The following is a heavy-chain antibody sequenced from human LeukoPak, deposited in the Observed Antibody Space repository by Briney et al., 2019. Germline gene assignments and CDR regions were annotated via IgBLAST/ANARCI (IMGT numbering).Heavy chain of an antibody. J-gene: IGHJ5*02. CDR2: ISAYNGNT. Sequence: GASVKVSCKASGYTFTSYGISWVRQAPGQGLEWMGWISAYNGNTNYAQKLQGRVTMTTDTSTSAAYMELRSLRSDDPAVYYCARDTKRVYYDFWSGSKGFDPWGQGTLVTVSS. V-gene: IGHV1-18*01. CDR1: GYTFTSYG. CDR3: ARDTKRVYYDFWSGSKGFDP. D-gene: IGHD3-3*01.